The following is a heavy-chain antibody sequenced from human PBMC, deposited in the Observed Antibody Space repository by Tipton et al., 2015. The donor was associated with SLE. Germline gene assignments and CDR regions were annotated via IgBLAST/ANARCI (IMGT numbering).Heavy chain of an antibody. CDR1: RFTFSNYW. CDR3: AKDIVATTPIYGMDV. CDR2: IKHDGSEK. Sequence: GSLRLSCAASRFTFSNYWMTWVRQAPGKGLEWVANIKHDGSEKYCVDSVKGRFTISRDNAKNSLYLQMNSLRAEDTAVYYCAKDIVATTPIYGMDVWGQGTTVTVSS. V-gene: IGHV3-7*01. D-gene: IGHD5-12*01. J-gene: IGHJ6*02.